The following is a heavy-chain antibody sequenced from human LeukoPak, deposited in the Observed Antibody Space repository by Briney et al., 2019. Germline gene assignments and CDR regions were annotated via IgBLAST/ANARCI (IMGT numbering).Heavy chain of an antibody. V-gene: IGHV4-4*07. CDR3: ARDLAYCGGDCYSYYYYYMDV. CDR1: GGSISSYY. J-gene: IGHJ6*03. Sequence: PSETLSLTCTVSGGSISSYYWSWIRQPAGKGLEWIGRIYTSGSTNYNPSLKSRVTMSVDTSKNQFSLKLSSVTAADTAVYYCARDLAYCGGDCYSYYYYYMDVWGKGTTVTISS. CDR2: IYTSGST. D-gene: IGHD2-21*02.